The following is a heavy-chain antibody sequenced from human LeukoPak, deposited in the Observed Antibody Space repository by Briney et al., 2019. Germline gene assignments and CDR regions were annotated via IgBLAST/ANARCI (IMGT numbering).Heavy chain of an antibody. J-gene: IGHJ6*02. CDR3: ARGGQYSSGSYYTYYYYGMDV. D-gene: IGHD3-10*01. Sequence: SEALSLTCTVSGGSISSYYWSWIRQPAGKGLEWIGRIYTSGSTNYNPSLKSRVTMSVDTSKNQFSLKLSSVTAADTAVYYCARGGQYSSGSYYTYYYYGMDVWGQGTTVTVSS. V-gene: IGHV4-4*07. CDR2: IYTSGST. CDR1: GGSISSYY.